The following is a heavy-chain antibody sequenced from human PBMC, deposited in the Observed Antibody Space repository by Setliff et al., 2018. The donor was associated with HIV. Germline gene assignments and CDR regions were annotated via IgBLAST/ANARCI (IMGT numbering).Heavy chain of an antibody. Sequence: PSETLSLTCAVSGYYWGWFRQSPGKGLEWIAPIYQTGSIYYNPSPQNRVTLLLDLSKNQFSLKLSSVTAADTAVYYCARQAWHSGRNGYFVDYWGQGTLVTVSS. CDR2: IYQTGSI. CDR1: GYY. CDR3: ARQAWHSGRNGYFVDY. J-gene: IGHJ4*02. V-gene: IGHV4-38-2*01. D-gene: IGHD2-15*01.